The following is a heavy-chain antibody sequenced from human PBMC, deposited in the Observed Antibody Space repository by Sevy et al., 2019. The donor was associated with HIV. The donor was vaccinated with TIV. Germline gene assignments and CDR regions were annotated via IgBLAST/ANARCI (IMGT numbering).Heavy chain of an antibody. J-gene: IGHJ4*02. CDR3: ATSRSGYFDSSGYYIY. CDR1: GYSFPSHC. V-gene: IGHV5-51*01. D-gene: IGHD3-22*01. CDR2: IYRDDSDT. Sequence: GESLKISCKGSGYSFPSHCLGWVRHMPGKGLEWMGIIYRDDSDTKYSPSFQGQVTFSADKSISTAYLQWSSLKASDTAMYYCATSRSGYFDSSGYYIYWGQGALVTVSS.